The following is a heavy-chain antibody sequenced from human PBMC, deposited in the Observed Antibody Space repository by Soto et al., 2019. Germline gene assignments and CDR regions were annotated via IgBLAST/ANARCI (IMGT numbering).Heavy chain of an antibody. CDR2: IYYSGST. V-gene: IGHV4-59*08. CDR3: ARHWGSYYGMYSWFAP. J-gene: IGHJ5*02. D-gene: IGHD3-10*01. CDR1: GGSISSYY. Sequence: SETLSLTCTVSGGSISSYYWSWIRQPPGKGLEWIGYIYYSGSTNYNPSLKSRVTISVDTSKNQFSLKLSSVTAADTAVYYCARHWGSYYGMYSWFAPGGRETLATVSS.